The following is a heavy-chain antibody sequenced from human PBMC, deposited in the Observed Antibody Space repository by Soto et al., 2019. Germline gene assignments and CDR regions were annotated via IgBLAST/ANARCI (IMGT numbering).Heavy chain of an antibody. J-gene: IGHJ4*02. CDR2: IIPIFGTA. V-gene: IGHV1-69*01. Sequence: QVQLVQSGAEVQKPGSSVKVSCKASGGTFSSYAISWVRQAPGQGLEWMGGIIPIFGTANYAQKFQGRVTITADESTSTAYMELSSLRSEDTAVYYCAREGQLPGVSNYFDYWGQGTLVTVSS. CDR3: AREGQLPGVSNYFDY. D-gene: IGHD2-2*01. CDR1: GGTFSSYA.